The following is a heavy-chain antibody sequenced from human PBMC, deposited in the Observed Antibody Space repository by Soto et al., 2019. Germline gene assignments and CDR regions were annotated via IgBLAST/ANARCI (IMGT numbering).Heavy chain of an antibody. D-gene: IGHD5-18*01. CDR3: ACRGGGYSYANDAFDI. CDR2: IIPILGIA. Sequence: QVQLVQSGAEVKKPGSSVKVSCKASGGTFSSYTISWVRQAPGQGLEWMGRIIPILGIANYAQKFQGRVTITADKSTSTAYMELSSLRSEDTAVYYRACRGGGYSYANDAFDIWGQGTMVTVSS. CDR1: GGTFSSYT. V-gene: IGHV1-69*02. J-gene: IGHJ3*02.